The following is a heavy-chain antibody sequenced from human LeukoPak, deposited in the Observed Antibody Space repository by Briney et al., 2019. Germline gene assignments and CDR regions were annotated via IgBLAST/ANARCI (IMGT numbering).Heavy chain of an antibody. CDR3: ARRNLYYDFCDY. Sequence: PSETLSFTCTVSGVSISSSSYYWGWIRQPPGKGLEWIGSIYYSGSTYYNPSLKSRVTISVDTSKNQFSLKLSSVTAADTAVYYCARRNLYYDFCDYWGQGTLVTVSS. V-gene: IGHV4-39*01. D-gene: IGHD3-3*01. CDR2: IYYSGST. CDR1: GVSISSSSYY. J-gene: IGHJ4*02.